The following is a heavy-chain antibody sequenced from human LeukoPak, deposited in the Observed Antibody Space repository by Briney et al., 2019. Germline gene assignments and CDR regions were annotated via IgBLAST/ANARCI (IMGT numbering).Heavy chain of an antibody. D-gene: IGHD2-2*01. CDR3: AKEYCSGTNCAIDY. V-gene: IGHV3-23*01. Sequence: GGSLRLSCAVSRFTFDNYAMSWVRQAPGEGLEWVTALSGSGGTTYYADSVKGRFTISRDNSKNTLYLQMNSLRAEDTAIYYCAKEYCSGTNCAIDYWGQGTLVTVSS. J-gene: IGHJ4*02. CDR1: RFTFDNYA. CDR2: LSGSGGTT.